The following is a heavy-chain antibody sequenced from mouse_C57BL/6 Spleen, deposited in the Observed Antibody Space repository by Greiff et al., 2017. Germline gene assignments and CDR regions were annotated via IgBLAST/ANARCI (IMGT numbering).Heavy chain of an antibody. CDR3: AREDFYYAMDY. Sequence: VKLQQPGAELVKPGASVKLSCKASGYTFTSYWMHWVKQRPGQGLEWIGMIHPNSGSTNYNEKFKSKATLTVDKSSSTAYMQLSSLTSEDSAVYYCAREDFYYAMDYWGQGTSVTVSS. V-gene: IGHV1-64*01. CDR1: GYTFTSYW. CDR2: IHPNSGST. J-gene: IGHJ4*01.